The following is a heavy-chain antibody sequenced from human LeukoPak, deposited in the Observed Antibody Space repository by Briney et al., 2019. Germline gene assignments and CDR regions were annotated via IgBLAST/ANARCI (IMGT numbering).Heavy chain of an antibody. J-gene: IGHJ4*02. Sequence: GGSLRLSCAASGFTVSTNYMNWVRQAPGKGLEWVSNINDNGGQRHYADSVKGRFTISRDNSKNMMFLQMDSLRAEDTAVYYCAKTQWKVGATDYFDYWGQGILVTVSS. V-gene: IGHV3-53*01. D-gene: IGHD1-26*01. CDR1: GFTVSTNY. CDR2: INDNGGQR. CDR3: AKTQWKVGATDYFDY.